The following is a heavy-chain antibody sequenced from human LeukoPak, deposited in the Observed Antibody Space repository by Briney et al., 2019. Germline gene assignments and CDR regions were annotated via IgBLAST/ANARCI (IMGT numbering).Heavy chain of an antibody. CDR2: VSSSGSSI. V-gene: IGHV3-21*01. CDR1: GFTFSSYW. CDR3: ARGTAVVIPTFDY. Sequence: GGSLRLSCAASGFTFSSYWMHWVRQAPGKGLEWVSSVSSSGSSIYYADSAKGRFTISRDNAKNSVYLQMNSLRAEDTALYFCARGTAVVIPTFDYWGQGILVTVSS. J-gene: IGHJ4*02. D-gene: IGHD3-16*02.